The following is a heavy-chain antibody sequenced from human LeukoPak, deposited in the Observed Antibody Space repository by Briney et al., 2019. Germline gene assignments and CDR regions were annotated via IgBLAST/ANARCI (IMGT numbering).Heavy chain of an antibody. Sequence: GGSLRLSCSVSGFTFSTYAMHWVRQAPGKGLEHVSRISSNGGSTYDADSVKGRFTISRDNSKNTLYLQMNSLRADDTAVYYCVTSPPMKIDSWGHGTLVIVSS. J-gene: IGHJ5*01. V-gene: IGHV3-64D*06. CDR2: ISSNGGST. CDR3: VTSPPMKIDS. CDR1: GFTFSTYA.